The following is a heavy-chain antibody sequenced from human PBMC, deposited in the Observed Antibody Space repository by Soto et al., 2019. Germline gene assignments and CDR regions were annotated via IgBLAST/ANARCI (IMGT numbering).Heavy chain of an antibody. J-gene: IGHJ4*02. V-gene: IGHV4-59*08. CDR1: GGSISSYY. D-gene: IGHD6-6*01. CDR3: ARLYSSYAPFVY. Sequence: PSETLSLTCTVSGGSISSYYWSWIRQPPGKGLEWIGYIYYSGSTNYNPSLKSRVTISVDTSKNQFSLKLSSVTAADTAVYYCARLYSSYAPFVYWGQGTLVTVPS. CDR2: IYYSGST.